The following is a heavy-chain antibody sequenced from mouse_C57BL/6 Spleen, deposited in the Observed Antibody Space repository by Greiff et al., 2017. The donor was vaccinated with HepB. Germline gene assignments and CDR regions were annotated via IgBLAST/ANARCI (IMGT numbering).Heavy chain of an antibody. Sequence: DVKLVESGGDLVKPGGSLKLSCAASGFTFSSYGMSWVRQTPDKRLEWVATISSGGSYTYYPDSVKGRFTISRDNATNTLYLQMSSLKSEDTAMYYCARLRGDYDWYFDVWGTGTTVTVAS. J-gene: IGHJ1*03. V-gene: IGHV5-6*02. CDR1: GFTFSSYG. D-gene: IGHD2-4*01. CDR2: ISSGGSYT. CDR3: ARLRGDYDWYFDV.